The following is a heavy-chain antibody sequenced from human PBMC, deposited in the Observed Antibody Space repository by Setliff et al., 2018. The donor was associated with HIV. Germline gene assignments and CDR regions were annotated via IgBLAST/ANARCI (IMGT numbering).Heavy chain of an antibody. J-gene: IGHJ3*02. CDR3: AGGYYDILTGYGFNAFDI. D-gene: IGHD3-9*01. CDR2: ISPTGNT. V-gene: IGHV4-59*01. Sequence: PSETLSLTCSVSGASISSYYWSWIRQPPGKGLEWIGYISPTGNTNYNPSLKSRVTISTDTSKNQFSLKLSSVTAADTAVYYCAGGYYDILTGYGFNAFDIWGQGTVVTVSS. CDR1: GASISSYY.